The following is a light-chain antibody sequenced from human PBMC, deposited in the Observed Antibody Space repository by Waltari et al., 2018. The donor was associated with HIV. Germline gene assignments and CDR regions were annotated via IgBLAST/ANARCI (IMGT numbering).Light chain of an antibody. CDR3: QQYGSSAPLT. Sequence: EIVLTQSPGALSLSPGERATLPCRASQSVSSSHLAWYQQRPGQAPRLLMYGTSSRATGIPDRFSGSGSGTDFTLTISRLEPEDFAVYYCQQYGSSAPLTFGGGTKVEIK. V-gene: IGKV3-20*01. CDR2: GTS. CDR1: QSVSSSH. J-gene: IGKJ4*01.